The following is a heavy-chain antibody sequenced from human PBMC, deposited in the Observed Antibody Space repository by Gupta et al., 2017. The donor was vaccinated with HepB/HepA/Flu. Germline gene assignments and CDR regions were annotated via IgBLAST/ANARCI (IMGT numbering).Heavy chain of an antibody. V-gene: IGHV3-74*01. Sequence: EVQLVESVGVSVQPAGSLSLSCPGSGFTFSTSWVHWVRQGPGKGLEWLSRINDDGSTIDDADSVKGRFTIARDNAKNTLYLQMNSLRAEDTAVYDWAKAGSWRFDYWGQGTLVTVSS. CDR2: INDDGSTI. J-gene: IGHJ4*02. CDR1: GFTFSTSW. D-gene: IGHD6-19*01. CDR3: AKAGSWRFDY.